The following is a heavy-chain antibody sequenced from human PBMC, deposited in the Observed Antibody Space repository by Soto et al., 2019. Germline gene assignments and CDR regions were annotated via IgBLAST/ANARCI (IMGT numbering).Heavy chain of an antibody. V-gene: IGHV4-61*01. D-gene: IGHD5-18*01. CDR3: ARDTGVDTAMVNEVAGPGALDYYYYGMGG. CDR2: IYYCGST. CDR1: GGSVSSGCYY. Sequence: SETLSLTCTVSGGSVSSGCYYGSWIRQPPGKGLEWTGYIYYCGSTNYNPSLKSRVTISVDTSKNQFSLKLSSVTAADTAVYYCARDTGVDTAMVNEVAGPGALDYYYYGMGGWGQGTTVTVSS. J-gene: IGHJ6*02.